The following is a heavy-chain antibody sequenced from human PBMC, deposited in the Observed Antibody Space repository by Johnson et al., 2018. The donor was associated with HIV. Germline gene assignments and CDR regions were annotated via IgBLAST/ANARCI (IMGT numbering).Heavy chain of an antibody. J-gene: IGHJ3*02. CDR3: AREWIGHSSSWFRYAFDI. D-gene: IGHD6-13*01. CDR1: GFTFSSYA. CDR2: ISYDGSNK. V-gene: IGHV3-30-3*01. Sequence: QVQLVESGGGVVQPGGSLRLSCAASGFTFSSYAMHWVRQAPGKGLEWVAVISYDGSNKYYADSVKGRFTISRDNSKNTLYLQMNSLRAEDTAVYYCAREWIGHSSSWFRYAFDIWGQGTMVTVSS.